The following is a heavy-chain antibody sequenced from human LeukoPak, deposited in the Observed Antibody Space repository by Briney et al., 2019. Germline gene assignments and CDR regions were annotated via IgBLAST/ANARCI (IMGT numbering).Heavy chain of an antibody. CDR2: IGNKASRYTT. J-gene: IGHJ3*02. V-gene: IGHV3-72*01. Sequence: PGGSLRLSCAVSGFSVSNNHMSWVRQAPGKGLQWVGRIGNKASRYTTEYAASVKGRFTISRDDSKNSLYLQMNSLKTEDTALYYCTRGYSGKSFYALDIWGQGTMVTVSS. CDR1: GFSVSNNH. D-gene: IGHD1-26*01. CDR3: TRGYSGKSFYALDI.